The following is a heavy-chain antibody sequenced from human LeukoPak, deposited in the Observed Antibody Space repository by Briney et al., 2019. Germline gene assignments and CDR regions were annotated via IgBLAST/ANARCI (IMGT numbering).Heavy chain of an antibody. V-gene: IGHV3-48*01. CDR1: GFTFSSYS. D-gene: IGHD2-2*01. Sequence: GGPLRLSCAASGFTFSSYSMNWVRQAPGKGLEWVSYISSSSSTMYYGDSVKGRFTITRDNAKNSRYLQMNSLRAADTAVYYCVIGDVGYWSSTSCSGGYWGQGTLVTVPS. CDR2: ISSSSSTM. CDR3: VIGDVGYWSSTSCSGGY. J-gene: IGHJ4*02.